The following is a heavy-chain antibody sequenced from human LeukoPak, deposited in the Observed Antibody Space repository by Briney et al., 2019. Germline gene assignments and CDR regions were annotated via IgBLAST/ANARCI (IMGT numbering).Heavy chain of an antibody. V-gene: IGHV1-8*01. J-gene: IGHJ4*02. D-gene: IGHD3-3*01. Sequence: GASVKVSCKASGYTFTSYDINWVRQATGQGLEWMGWMNPNRGNTGYAQKFQGRVTMTRNTSISTAYMELSSLRSEDTAVYYCARGPYYDFWSGYYGVFDYWGQGTLVTVSS. CDR3: ARGPYYDFWSGYYGVFDY. CDR1: GYTFTSYD. CDR2: MNPNRGNT.